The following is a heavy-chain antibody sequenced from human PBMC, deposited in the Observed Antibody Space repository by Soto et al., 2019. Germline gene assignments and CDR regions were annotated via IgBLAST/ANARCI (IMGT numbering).Heavy chain of an antibody. J-gene: IGHJ4*02. Sequence: GGSLRLSCAASGFTFSSYGMHWVRQAPGKGLEWVADFWADGRSNYYADSVKGRFTISRDNSKNTVFLQMNSLRAEDTAVYYCARDLSFGSLDFDYWGRGTLVTVSS. D-gene: IGHD3-16*01. V-gene: IGHV3-33*01. CDR1: GFTFSSYG. CDR3: ARDLSFGSLDFDY. CDR2: FWADGRSN.